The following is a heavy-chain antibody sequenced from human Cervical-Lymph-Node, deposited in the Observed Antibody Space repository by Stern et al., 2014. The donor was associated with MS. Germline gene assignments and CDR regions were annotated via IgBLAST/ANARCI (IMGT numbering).Heavy chain of an antibody. V-gene: IGHV1-69*01. D-gene: IGHD2-2*01. CDR3: ARESGYCISTSCYENHYKYGMDV. J-gene: IGHJ6*02. Sequence: VQLVQSGAEVKKPGSSVRISCKSSGDTFSTYSISWVRQAPGQGLEWMGGIVPIFGIGNYAQRFKGRVTITAAESTRTAYMELSSLTSEDTAVYYCARESGYCISTSCYENHYKYGMDVWGQGTTVTV. CDR1: GDTFSTYS. CDR2: IVPIFGIG.